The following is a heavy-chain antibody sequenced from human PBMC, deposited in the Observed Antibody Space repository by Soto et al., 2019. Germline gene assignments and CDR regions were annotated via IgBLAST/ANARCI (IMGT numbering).Heavy chain of an antibody. Sequence: SETLSLTCAVPGYSISSGYYWGWIRQPPGKGLGWIGSIYHSGSTYYNPSLKSRVTISVDTSKNQFSLKLSSVTAADTAVYYCARASKDGITIFGVVKGAFDIWGQGTMVTVSS. CDR2: IYHSGST. CDR1: GYSISSGYY. V-gene: IGHV4-38-2*01. D-gene: IGHD3-3*01. J-gene: IGHJ3*02. CDR3: ARASKDGITIFGVVKGAFDI.